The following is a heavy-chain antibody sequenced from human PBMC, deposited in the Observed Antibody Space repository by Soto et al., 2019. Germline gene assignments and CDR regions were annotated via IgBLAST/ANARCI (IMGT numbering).Heavy chain of an antibody. CDR2: ISYDGSNK. D-gene: IGHD2-2*01. CDR3: ASLPPAAIDGLSLARNGMDV. CDR1: RFTFSSYG. J-gene: IGHJ6*02. Sequence: QVQLVESGGGVVQPGRSLRLCYAASRFTFSSYGMHWVRQAPGKGLEWVAVISYDGSNKYYADSVKGRFTISRDNSKNTLYLQMNSLRAEDTAVYYCASLPPAAIDGLSLARNGMDVWGQGTTVTVSS. V-gene: IGHV3-30*03.